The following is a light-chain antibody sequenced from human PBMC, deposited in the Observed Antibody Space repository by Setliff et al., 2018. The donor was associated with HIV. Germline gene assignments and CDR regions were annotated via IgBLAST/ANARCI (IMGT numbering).Light chain of an antibody. CDR1: IIGRES. V-gene: IGLV3-21*03. CDR2: DDS. Sequence: SYALTQPPSVSVAPGKTARIPCGADIIGRESVHWYQQKPGQAPVLVVSDDSDRPSGIPERFSGSISGNTATLTITRVEAGDEADYYCQVCDTSSDHYVFGTGTKVTVL. CDR3: QVCDTSSDHYV. J-gene: IGLJ1*01.